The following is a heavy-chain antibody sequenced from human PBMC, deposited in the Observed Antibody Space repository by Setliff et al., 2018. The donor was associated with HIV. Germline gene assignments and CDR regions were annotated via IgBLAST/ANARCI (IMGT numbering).Heavy chain of an antibody. CDR2: ISGSGDST. CDR1: GFTFNYHA. D-gene: IGHD3-16*01. CDR3: AKDYTPTFWEYNWFDV. J-gene: IGHJ5*02. V-gene: IGHV3-23*01. Sequence: GESLTISCAASGFTFNYHAMTWVRQAPGKGLEWVSGISGSGDSTFYAHSVKGRFTISRDNSRDTLYLEMNNLRAEDTALYYCAKDYTPTFWEYNWFDVWGQGTQV.